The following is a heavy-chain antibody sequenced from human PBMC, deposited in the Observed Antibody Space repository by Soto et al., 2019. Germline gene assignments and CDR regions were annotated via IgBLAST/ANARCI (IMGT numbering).Heavy chain of an antibody. CDR2: ISYDGSNK. CDR3: AKDLGYYFDY. J-gene: IGHJ4*02. CDR1: GFTFSSYG. V-gene: IGHV3-30*18. Sequence: GGSLRLSCAASGFTFSSYGMHWVRQAPGKGLEWVAVISYDGSNKYYADSVKGRFTISRDNSKNTLYLQMNSLRAEDTAVYYCAKDLGYYFDYWGQGTLVTVSS.